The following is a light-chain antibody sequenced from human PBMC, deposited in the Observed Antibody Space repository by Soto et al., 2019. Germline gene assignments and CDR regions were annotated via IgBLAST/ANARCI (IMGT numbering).Light chain of an antibody. CDR2: AAP. V-gene: IGKV1-12*02. Sequence: DIQMTQSPSSVSASVGDRVTITCRASQGISSWLDWYQQKPGKAPKLLIYAAPSLQSGVPSRFIGSGSGTDFTLNSRSLQPEDCATYYFQQANSFPCNFGQGTKLEIK. J-gene: IGKJ2*02. CDR3: QQANSFPCN. CDR1: QGISSW.